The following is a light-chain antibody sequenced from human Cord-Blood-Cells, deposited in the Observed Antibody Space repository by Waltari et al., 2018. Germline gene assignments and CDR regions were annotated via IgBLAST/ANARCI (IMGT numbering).Light chain of an antibody. V-gene: IGLV1-40*01. J-gene: IGLJ1*01. Sequence: QSVLTQPPSVSGAPGQRVTISCTGSGSNIGAGYDVRWYQRLPGTAPQLLSYGNSNRPSGVPDRFSGSKSGTSASLAITGLQAEDEADYYCQSYDSSLSGYVFGTGTKVTVL. CDR1: GSNIGAGYD. CDR3: QSYDSSLSGYV. CDR2: GNS.